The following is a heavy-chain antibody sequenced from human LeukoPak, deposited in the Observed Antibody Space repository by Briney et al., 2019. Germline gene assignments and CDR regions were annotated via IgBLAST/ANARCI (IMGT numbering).Heavy chain of an antibody. V-gene: IGHV3-23*01. CDR2: ISGFGDST. CDR1: GFTFSSYA. Sequence: GGSLRLSCAASGFTFSSYAMSWVRQAPEKGLEWVSGISGFGDSTYYADSVKGRFTISRDNSKNTLYLQMNSLGAEDTAVYYCAGTEARGYFTGVDLYWGQGTLVTVSS. J-gene: IGHJ4*02. D-gene: IGHD2-8*02. CDR3: AGTEARGYFTGVDLY.